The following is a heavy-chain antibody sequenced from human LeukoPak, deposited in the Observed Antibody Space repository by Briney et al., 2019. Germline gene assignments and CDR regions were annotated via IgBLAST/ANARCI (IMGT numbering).Heavy chain of an antibody. J-gene: IGHJ5*02. V-gene: IGHV4-4*07. D-gene: IGHD6-13*01. CDR1: GGSISRYY. CDR2: VYTSGST. Sequence: SETLSLTCNVSGGSISRYYWSWIRQPAGKGLEWIGRVYTSGSTNYNPSLKSRVTMSVETSKSQFSLKLSSVTAADTAVYYCARGVAAAGTIWFDPWGQGTLVTVSS. CDR3: ARGVAAAGTIWFDP.